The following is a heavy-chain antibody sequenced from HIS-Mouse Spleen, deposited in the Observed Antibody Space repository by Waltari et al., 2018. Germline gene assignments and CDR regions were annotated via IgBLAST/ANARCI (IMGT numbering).Heavy chain of an antibody. Sequence: EVQLVESGGGLVQPGGSLRLSCAASGFTVSSNYMSWVRQAPGKGLGLVSVIYSGGSKYYADSVKGRFTISRDNSKNTLYLQMNSLRAEDTAVYYCARDLASSLDYWGQGTLVTVSS. CDR2: IYSGGSK. V-gene: IGHV3-66*01. J-gene: IGHJ4*02. D-gene: IGHD6-13*01. CDR1: GFTVSSNY. CDR3: ARDLASSLDY.